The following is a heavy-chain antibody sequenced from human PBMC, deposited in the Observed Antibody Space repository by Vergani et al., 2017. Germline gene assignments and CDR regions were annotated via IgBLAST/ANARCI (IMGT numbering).Heavy chain of an antibody. CDR1: GGSISSSSYY. CDR2: IYYSGST. D-gene: IGHD1-26*01. V-gene: IGHV4-39*01. J-gene: IGHJ6*03. CDR3: ARRVGATTYYYYYYMDV. Sequence: QVQLQESGPGLVKPSETLSLTCTVSGGSISSSSYYWGWIRQPPGKGLEWIGSIYYSGSTYYNPSLKSRVTISVDTSKNQFSLKLSSVTAADTAVYYCARRVGATTYYYYYYMDVWGKGTTVTVSS.